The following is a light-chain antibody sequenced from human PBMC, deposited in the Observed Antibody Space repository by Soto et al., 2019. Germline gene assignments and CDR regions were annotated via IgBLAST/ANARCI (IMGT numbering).Light chain of an antibody. J-gene: IGLJ2*01. V-gene: IGLV4-69*01. Sequence: QPVLTQSPSASASLGASVKLTCTLSSGHSSYSIAWHQQQPEKGPRYLMKLNTDGRQTKGDGIPDRFSGSSSGAERYLTISSLQSEDEADYYCQTWSTGIRVFGGGTKLTVL. CDR3: QTWSTGIRV. CDR2: LNTDGRQ. CDR1: SGHSSYS.